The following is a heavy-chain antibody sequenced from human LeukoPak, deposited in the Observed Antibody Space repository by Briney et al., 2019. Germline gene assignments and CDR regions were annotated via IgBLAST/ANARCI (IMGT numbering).Heavy chain of an antibody. J-gene: IGHJ5*02. CDR1: GFTFSSYA. CDR3: ARDQSYSSGWYSGYWFDP. V-gene: IGHV3-7*01. Sequence: GGSLRLSCAAFGFTFSSYAMSWVRQAPGKGLEWVANIKQDGSEKYYVDSVKGRFTISRDNAKNSLYLQMNSLRAEDTAVYYCARDQSYSSGWYSGYWFDPWGQGTLVTVSS. CDR2: IKQDGSEK. D-gene: IGHD6-19*01.